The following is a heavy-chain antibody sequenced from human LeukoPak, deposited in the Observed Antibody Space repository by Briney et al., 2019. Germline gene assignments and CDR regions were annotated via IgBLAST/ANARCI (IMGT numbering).Heavy chain of an antibody. J-gene: IGHJ4*02. CDR2: INTNTGNP. CDR1: GYTFTSYA. CDR3: ARGVPAAHIRN. V-gene: IGHV7-4-1*02. Sequence: WASVTVSFTASGYTFTSYAVNWVRQAPGQGLEWMGWINTNTGNPTYAQGFTGRFVFSLDTSVSTAYLQISSLKAEDTAVYYCARGVPAAHIRNWGQGTLVTVSS. D-gene: IGHD2-2*01.